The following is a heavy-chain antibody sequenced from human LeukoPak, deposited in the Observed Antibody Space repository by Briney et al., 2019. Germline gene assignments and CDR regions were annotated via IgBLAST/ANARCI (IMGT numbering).Heavy chain of an antibody. CDR3: ARPLDYGDYVPLDY. V-gene: IGHV3-48*03. J-gene: IGHJ4*02. Sequence: PGGSLRLSCAASGFTFSSYEMNWVRQAPGKGLEWISYISSSGTTTYYADSVKGRFTISRDNAKKSLYLQMNSLRAEDTAVYYCARPLDYGDYVPLDYWGQGTLVTVSS. CDR2: ISSSGTTT. D-gene: IGHD4-17*01. CDR1: GFTFSSYE.